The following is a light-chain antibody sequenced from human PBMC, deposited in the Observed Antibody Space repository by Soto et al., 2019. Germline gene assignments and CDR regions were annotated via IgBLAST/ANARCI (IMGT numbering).Light chain of an antibody. Sequence: EIVMTQSPATLSVSPGERATLSCRASQSVSSNLAWYQQKPGQAPRLLIYGASTRATGIPARFSGSGSGTEFTLTISSLQSEDFATYYCQQYNSLWTFGQGTKVEIK. CDR1: QSVSSN. CDR2: GAS. V-gene: IGKV3-15*01. J-gene: IGKJ1*01. CDR3: QQYNSLWT.